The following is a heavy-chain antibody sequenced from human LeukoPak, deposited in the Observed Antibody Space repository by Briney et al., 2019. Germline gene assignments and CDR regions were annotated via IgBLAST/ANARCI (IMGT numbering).Heavy chain of an antibody. J-gene: IGHJ4*02. CDR1: GFTFSSYG. Sequence: GGSLRLSCAASGFTFSSYGMHWVRQAPGKGLEWVAAIWYDGSNKYYADSVKGRFTISRDNSKNTLYLQMNSLRAEDTAVYYCARDRSWWWGQGTLVTVSS. V-gene: IGHV3-33*01. CDR2: IWYDGSNK. CDR3: ARDRSWW. D-gene: IGHD2-15*01.